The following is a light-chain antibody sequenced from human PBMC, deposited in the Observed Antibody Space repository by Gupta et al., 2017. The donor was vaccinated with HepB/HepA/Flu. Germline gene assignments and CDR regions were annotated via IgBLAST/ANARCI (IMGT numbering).Light chain of an antibody. CDR3: QQNGSSSGT. V-gene: IGKV3-20*01. J-gene: IGKJ1*01. CDR1: QSVRNNY. Sequence: EIVLRQSPGTLSLSPGERATLSCRASQSVRNNYLAWYQQKPGQAPRLLIYRASSRATGIPDRFSGSGSGTDFTLTINRLEPEDFAVYYCQQNGSSSGTFGQGTKVEIK. CDR2: RAS.